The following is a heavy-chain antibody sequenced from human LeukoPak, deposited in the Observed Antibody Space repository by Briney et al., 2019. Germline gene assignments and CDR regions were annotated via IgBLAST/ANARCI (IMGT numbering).Heavy chain of an antibody. CDR3: ARVKYYDSSGYPFDY. CDR1: GGTFSSYA. D-gene: IGHD3-22*01. CDR2: IIPIFGTA. Sequence: GASVKVSCKASGGTFSSYAISWVRQAPGQGLEWMGGIIPIFGTANYAQKFQGRVTITADKSTSTAYMELSSLGSEDTAVYYCARVKYYDSSGYPFDYWGQGTLVTVSS. J-gene: IGHJ4*02. V-gene: IGHV1-69*06.